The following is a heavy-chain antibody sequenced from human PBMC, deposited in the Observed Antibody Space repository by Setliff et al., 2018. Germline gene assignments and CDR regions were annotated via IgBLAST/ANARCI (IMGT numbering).Heavy chain of an antibody. Sequence: PSETLSLTCTVSGDSISSTYYYWGWIRQPPGKGLEWIGSISFGGNTYYNPSLKSRVTISLDTSKNQFSLILRSVTAADTAVYYCARLSWDGLRYHGLDVWGQGTTVTVSS. CDR1: GDSISSTYYY. D-gene: IGHD3-10*01. CDR2: ISFGGNT. CDR3: ARLSWDGLRYHGLDV. J-gene: IGHJ6*02. V-gene: IGHV4-39*07.